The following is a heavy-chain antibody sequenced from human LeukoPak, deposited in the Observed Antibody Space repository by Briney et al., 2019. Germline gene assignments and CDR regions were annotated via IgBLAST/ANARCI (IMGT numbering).Heavy chain of an antibody. CDR1: GYSFTSYW. CDR2: IYPGDSDT. J-gene: IGHJ3*02. D-gene: IGHD4-23*01. Sequence: GESLKISCKGSGYSFTSYWIGWVRQMPGKGLEWMGIIYPGDSDTRYSPSFQGQVTTSADKSISTAYLQWSSLKASDTAMYYCTTYGGNSDWAFDIWGQGTMVTVSS. CDR3: TTYGGNSDWAFDI. V-gene: IGHV5-51*01.